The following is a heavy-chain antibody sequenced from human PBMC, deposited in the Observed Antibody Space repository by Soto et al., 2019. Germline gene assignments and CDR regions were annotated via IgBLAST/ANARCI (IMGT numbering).Heavy chain of an antibody. Sequence: EVQLLESGGNLVQPGGSLRLSCAASGFTFSNYAMSWVRQAPGKGLEWVSVISGSGDSTYYADSVKGRFTISRDNSKNTRYLQMNSLRAEDTAVYYCAKRTSGWYCDYWCQGTLVTVSS. CDR3: AKRTSGWYCDY. V-gene: IGHV3-23*01. J-gene: IGHJ4*02. CDR2: ISGSGDST. CDR1: GFTFSNYA. D-gene: IGHD6-19*01.